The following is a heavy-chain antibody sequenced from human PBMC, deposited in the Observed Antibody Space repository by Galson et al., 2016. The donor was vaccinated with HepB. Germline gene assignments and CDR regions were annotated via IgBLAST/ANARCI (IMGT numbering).Heavy chain of an antibody. Sequence: SVKVSCKASGYTFTSNGISWVRQAPGQGLEWMGWISPYNGNTIYAQKFQGRVTMTKDISTSTVHLELRRLRSDDTAVSYRAREWFITMIIVAYTAYETWGQGTMVTVSS. J-gene: IGHJ3*01. D-gene: IGHD3-22*01. V-gene: IGHV1-18*01. CDR2: ISPYNGNT. CDR3: AREWFITMIIVAYTAYET. CDR1: GYTFTSNG.